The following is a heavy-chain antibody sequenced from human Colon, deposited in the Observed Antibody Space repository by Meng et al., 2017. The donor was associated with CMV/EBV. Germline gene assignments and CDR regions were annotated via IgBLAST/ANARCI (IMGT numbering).Heavy chain of an antibody. CDR3: TRGRIASAGNWLDP. J-gene: IGHJ5*02. D-gene: IGHD6-13*01. V-gene: IGHV3-7*04. CDR1: GFIYSNYW. CDR2: MNGGATAK. Sequence: LSLTCAASGFIYSNYWMSWVRQAPGKGLEWVANMNGGATAKFYVGSVRGRFTISRDNAMNALYLQMNSLTVEDTAIYYCTRGRIASAGNWLDPWGQGTLVTVSS.